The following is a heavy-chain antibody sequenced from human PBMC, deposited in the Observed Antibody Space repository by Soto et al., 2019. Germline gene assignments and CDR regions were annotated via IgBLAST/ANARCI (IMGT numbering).Heavy chain of an antibody. D-gene: IGHD2-2*01. CDR2: TIPIPGTA. J-gene: IGHJ6*02. CDR1: GGTFSSYA. V-gene: IGHV1-69*01. CDR3: ARSQGSSTSLEIYYYYYYGMDV. Sequence: QVQLVQSGPEVRKPGSSLKVSCKASGGTFSSYATSWGRQPPGQGLEWMGGTIPIPGTANYAQKFQGRVTITADESTSTAYMELSSLRSEDTAVYYCARSQGSSTSLEIYYYYYYGMDVWGQGTTVTVSS.